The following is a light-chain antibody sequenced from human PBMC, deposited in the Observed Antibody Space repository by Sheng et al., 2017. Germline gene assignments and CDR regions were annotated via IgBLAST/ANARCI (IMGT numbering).Light chain of an antibody. CDR3: QSYDNNLSASGV. CDR2: QDN. Sequence: SYELTQPPSVSVSPGQTASITCSGDKLGDKYACWYQQKPGQSPVLLIYQDNKRPSGIPERFSGSKSGASATLAITGLQAEDEAHYYCQSYDNNLSASGVFGGGTKLTVL. J-gene: IGLJ3*02. V-gene: IGLV3-1*01. CDR1: KLGDKY.